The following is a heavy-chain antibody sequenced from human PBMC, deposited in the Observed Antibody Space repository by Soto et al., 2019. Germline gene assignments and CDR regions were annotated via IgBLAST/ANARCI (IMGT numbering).Heavy chain of an antibody. V-gene: IGHV1-69*02. CDR3: ARVGYCSSTSCYESWFDP. CDR2: IIPILGIA. CDR1: GGTFSSYT. D-gene: IGHD2-2*01. J-gene: IGHJ5*02. Sequence: QVQLVQSGAEVKKPGSSVKVSCKASGGTFSSYTISWVRQAPGQGLEWMGRIIPILGIANYAQKFQGRVTITADKSTSTAYMELRSLRSEDTAVYYCARVGYCSSTSCYESWFDPWGQGTLVTVSS.